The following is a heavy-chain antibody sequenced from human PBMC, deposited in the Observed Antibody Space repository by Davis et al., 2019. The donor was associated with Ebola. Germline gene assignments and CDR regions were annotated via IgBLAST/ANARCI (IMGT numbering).Heavy chain of an antibody. CDR1: GYTFTSYY. D-gene: IGHD2-15*01. V-gene: IGHV1-69*06. J-gene: IGHJ6*02. Sequence: AASVKVSCKTSGYTFTSYYMHWVRQAPGQGLEWMGRIIPIFGTANYAQKFQGRVTITADKSTSTAYMELSSLRSEDTAVYYCARTVVVVAATQYYYYYGMDVWGQGTTVTVSS. CDR2: IIPIFGTA. CDR3: ARTVVVVAATQYYYYYGMDV.